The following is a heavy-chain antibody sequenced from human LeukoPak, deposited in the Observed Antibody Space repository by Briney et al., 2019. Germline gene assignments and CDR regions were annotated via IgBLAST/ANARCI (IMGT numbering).Heavy chain of an antibody. Sequence: GGSLRPSCAASGFTFSDFHMSWIRQAPGKGLEWVSYIRNSGSNTYYADSVKGRFTISRDNAKNSLYLQMNSLRTEDTAVYYCARDLGVGGAFDIWGQGTMVTVSS. V-gene: IGHV3-11*01. D-gene: IGHD3-3*01. CDR2: IRNSGSNT. J-gene: IGHJ3*02. CDR3: ARDLGVGGAFDI. CDR1: GFTFSDFH.